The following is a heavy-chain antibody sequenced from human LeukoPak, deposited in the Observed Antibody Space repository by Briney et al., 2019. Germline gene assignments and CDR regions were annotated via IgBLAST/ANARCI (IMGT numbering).Heavy chain of an antibody. CDR1: GFTFSSHV. CDR3: VRSHTGSISDFGY. V-gene: IGHV3-23*01. J-gene: IGHJ4*02. CDR2: IINSGEST. Sequence: GGSLRLSCAASGFTFSSHVMSWVRQAPGKGLEWVSSIINSGESTGYADSVKGRFTISRDNSKNTLYLQMNSLRAEDTAVYYCVRSHTGSISDFGYWGQGTRVTVSS. D-gene: IGHD6-6*01.